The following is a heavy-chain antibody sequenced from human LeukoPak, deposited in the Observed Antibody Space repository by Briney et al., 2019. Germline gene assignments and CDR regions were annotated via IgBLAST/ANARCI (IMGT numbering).Heavy chain of an antibody. V-gene: IGHV3-23*01. CDR1: GFTFSSYA. CDR2: ISGSGGST. D-gene: IGHD6-13*01. CDR3: AKENEDSSSWYDFDY. J-gene: IGHJ4*02. Sequence: GGSLRLSCAASGFTFSSYAMSWVRQAPGKGLEWVSAISGSGGSTYYADSVKGRFTISRDNSKNTLYLQMNSLRAEDTAVYFCAKENEDSSSWYDFDYWGQGTLVIVSS.